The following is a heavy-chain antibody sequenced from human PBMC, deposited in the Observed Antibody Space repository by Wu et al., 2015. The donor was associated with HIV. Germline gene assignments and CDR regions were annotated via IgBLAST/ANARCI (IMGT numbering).Heavy chain of an antibody. V-gene: IGHV1-18*04. CDR1: GYTFTGYY. CDR2: ISAYNGNT. Sequence: QVQLVQSGAEVKKPGASVKVSCKASGYTFTGYYMHWVRQAPGQGLEWMGWISAYNGNTNYAQKFQDRVSMTADTSTSTAYMEVRSLRSDDTAVYYCARSSISVFGYYGMDIWGQGTTV. D-gene: IGHD2-2*03. CDR3: ARSSISVFGYYGMDI. J-gene: IGHJ6*02.